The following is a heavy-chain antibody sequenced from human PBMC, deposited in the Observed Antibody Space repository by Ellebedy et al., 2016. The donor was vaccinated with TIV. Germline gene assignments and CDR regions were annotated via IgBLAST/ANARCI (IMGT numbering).Heavy chain of an antibody. CDR1: GGSISSYY. CDR2: IYYSGST. J-gene: IGHJ3*02. V-gene: IGHV4-59*08. Sequence: SETLSLTCTVSGGSISSYYWSWIRQPPGKGLEWIGYIYYSGSTNYNPSLKSRVTISVDTSKNQFSLKLSSVTAADTAVYYCARHRGYSYGYDAFDIWGQGTMVTVSS. D-gene: IGHD5-18*01. CDR3: ARHRGYSYGYDAFDI.